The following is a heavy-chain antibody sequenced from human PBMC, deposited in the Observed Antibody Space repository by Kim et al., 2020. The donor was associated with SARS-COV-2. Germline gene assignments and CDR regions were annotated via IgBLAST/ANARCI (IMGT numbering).Heavy chain of an antibody. V-gene: IGHV4-34*01. Sequence: NYNPSLKSRVTISVDTSKNQFSLKLSSVTAADTAVYYCARVATIGSYFDYWGQGTLVTVSS. J-gene: IGHJ4*02. D-gene: IGHD3-10*01. CDR3: ARVATIGSYFDY.